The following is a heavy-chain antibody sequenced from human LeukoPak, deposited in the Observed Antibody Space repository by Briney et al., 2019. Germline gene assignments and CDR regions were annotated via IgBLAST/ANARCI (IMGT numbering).Heavy chain of an antibody. CDR2: IYYSGST. Sequence: SETLSLTCTVSGGSISSYYWSWIRQPTGKGLEWIGYIYYSGSTNYNPSLKSRVTISVDTSKNQFSLKLSSVTAADTAVYYCARADSGYDYVPDYWGQGTLVTVSS. CDR3: ARADSGYDYVPDY. CDR1: GGSISSYY. J-gene: IGHJ4*02. D-gene: IGHD5-12*01. V-gene: IGHV4-59*08.